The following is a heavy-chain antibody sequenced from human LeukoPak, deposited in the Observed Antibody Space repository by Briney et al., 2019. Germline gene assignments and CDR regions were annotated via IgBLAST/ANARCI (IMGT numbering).Heavy chain of an antibody. CDR1: GGSISSSSYY. D-gene: IGHD3-10*01. CDR3: ARHVGFITMVRGVINNNWFDP. Sequence: KTSETLSLTCTVSGGSISSSSYYWGWIRQPPGKGLEWIGSNSGSPYYNPSLKSRVTISVDTSKKQFSLKLSSVTAADTAVYYCARHVGFITMVRGVINNNWFDPWGQGTLVTVSS. CDR2: NSGSP. J-gene: IGHJ5*02. V-gene: IGHV4-39*01.